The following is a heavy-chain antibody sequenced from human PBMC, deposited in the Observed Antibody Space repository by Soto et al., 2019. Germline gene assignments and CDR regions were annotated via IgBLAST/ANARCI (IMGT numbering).Heavy chain of an antibody. Sequence: EVQLVESGGGLVKPGGSLRLSCAASGFTFSSYSMNWVRQAPGKGLEWVSSISSSSSYIYYADSVKGRFTISRDNAKNSLYLQMNSLRAEDTAVYYCARDAMWLMSYYYGMDLWGQGTTVTVSS. V-gene: IGHV3-21*01. J-gene: IGHJ6*02. CDR2: ISSSSSYI. CDR1: GFTFSSYS. CDR3: ARDAMWLMSYYYGMDL. D-gene: IGHD6-19*01.